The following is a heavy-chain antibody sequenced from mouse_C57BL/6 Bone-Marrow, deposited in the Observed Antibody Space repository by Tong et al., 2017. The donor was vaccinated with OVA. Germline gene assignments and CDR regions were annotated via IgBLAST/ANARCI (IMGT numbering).Heavy chain of an antibody. CDR3: ASPGGYSIFAY. CDR1: GFTFSSYG. D-gene: IGHD2-5*01. CDR2: ISSGGSYT. Sequence: EVQLQESGGDLVKPGGSLKLSCAASGFTFSSYGMSWVRQTPDKRLEWVATISSGGSYTYYPDSVKGRFTISRDNAKNTLYLQMSSLKSEDTAMYYCASPGGYSIFAYWGQGTLVTVSA. V-gene: IGHV5-6*01. J-gene: IGHJ3*01.